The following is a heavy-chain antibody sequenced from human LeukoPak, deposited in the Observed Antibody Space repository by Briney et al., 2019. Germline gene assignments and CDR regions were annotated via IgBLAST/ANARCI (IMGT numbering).Heavy chain of an antibody. V-gene: IGHV3-23*01. J-gene: IGHJ4*02. CDR3: AKEEGFDY. CDR2: ILKGGGTT. Sequence: GGSLRLSCAASGFTFSSYAMSWVRQAPGKGLEWVSAILKGGGTTFYADCVKGRFTISRDNSKNTLYLQMNSLRAEDTAIYYCAKEEGFDYWGQGTLVAVSS. CDR1: GFTFSSYA.